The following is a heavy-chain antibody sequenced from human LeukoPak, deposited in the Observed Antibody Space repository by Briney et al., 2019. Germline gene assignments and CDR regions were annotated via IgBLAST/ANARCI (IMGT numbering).Heavy chain of an antibody. J-gene: IGHJ4*02. CDR1: GYTFTSYG. CDR3: ARDPRTMVRGVPTY. Sequence: ASVKVSCKASGYTFTSYGISWVRRAPGQGLEWMGWISAYNGNTNYAQKLQGRVTMTTDTSTSTAYMELRSLRSDDTAVYYCARDPRTMVRGVPTYWGQGTLVTVSS. V-gene: IGHV1-18*01. D-gene: IGHD3-10*01. CDR2: ISAYNGNT.